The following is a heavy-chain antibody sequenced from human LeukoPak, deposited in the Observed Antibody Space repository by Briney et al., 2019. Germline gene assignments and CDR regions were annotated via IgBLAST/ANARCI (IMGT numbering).Heavy chain of an antibody. Sequence: GGSLRLSCAASGFTFSSYSMNWVRQAPGKGLEWVAVISYDGSNKYYADSVKGRFTISRDNSKNTLYLQMNSLRAEDTAVYYCATPPPHRYCSGGSCYRQTYYYYGMDVWGQGTTVTVSS. CDR3: ATPPPHRYCSGGSCYRQTYYYYGMDV. CDR2: ISYDGSNK. V-gene: IGHV3-30*03. D-gene: IGHD2-15*01. J-gene: IGHJ6*02. CDR1: GFTFSSYS.